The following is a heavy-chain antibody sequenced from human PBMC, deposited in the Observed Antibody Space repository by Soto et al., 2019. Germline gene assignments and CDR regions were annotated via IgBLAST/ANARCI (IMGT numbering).Heavy chain of an antibody. CDR2: IYYSGST. CDR3: AGRYQCSIVY. D-gene: IGHD6-19*01. CDR1: GGSISSDY. J-gene: IGHJ4*02. Sequence: SETLSLTCTVSGGSISSDYWSWIRQPPGKGLEWIGYIYYSGSTNYNTSLKSGVTISVDTSKNQFSLKLSSVTATDTPVYYCAGRYQCSIVYWCQAPLGSLSS. V-gene: IGHV4-59*08.